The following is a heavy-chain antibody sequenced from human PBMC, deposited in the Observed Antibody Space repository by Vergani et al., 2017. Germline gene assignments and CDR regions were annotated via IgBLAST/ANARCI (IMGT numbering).Heavy chain of an antibody. Sequence: QLQLQESGPGLVEPSETLSLTCTVSGGSISSSSLYWGWIRQPPGKGLEWIGTIYYSGTTYYNPSLKSRVTISVDTSKNQFSLKLTSVTAEDTAVYYCARQKTVTSVGYWGQGTLVTVSS. CDR1: GGSISSSSLY. J-gene: IGHJ4*02. CDR2: IYYSGTT. CDR3: ARQKTVTSVGY. V-gene: IGHV4-39*01. D-gene: IGHD4-17*01.